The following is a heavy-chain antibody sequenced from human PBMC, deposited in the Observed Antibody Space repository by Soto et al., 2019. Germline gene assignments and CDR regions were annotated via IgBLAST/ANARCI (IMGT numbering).Heavy chain of an antibody. CDR3: AIVSTDTTMSMVWFDP. V-gene: IGHV3-33*01. J-gene: IGHJ5*02. D-gene: IGHD5-18*01. Sequence: QVQLVESGGGVVQPGRSLRFSCAASGFTFNNYGMHWVRQAPGKGLEWVTVIWYHGSNKYYADSVKGRFTIYRDNSKNTLYLQMNSLRVEDTAVYYCAIVSTDTTMSMVWFDPWGQGTQVTVSS. CDR1: GFTFNNYG. CDR2: IWYHGSNK.